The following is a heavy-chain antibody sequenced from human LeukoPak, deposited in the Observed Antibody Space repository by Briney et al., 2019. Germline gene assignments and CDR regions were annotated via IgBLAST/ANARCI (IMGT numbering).Heavy chain of an antibody. V-gene: IGHV3-23*01. CDR1: GFTFSSYA. D-gene: IGHD2-15*01. CDR2: ISGSGSST. CDR3: AKDTVVVAATNFHH. Sequence: AGGSLRLSCAASGFTFSSYAMSWVRQAPGKGLEWISSISGSGSSTLYADSVKGRVTISRDNSKNTLYLQMNSLRVEDTAVYYCAKDTVVVAATNFHHWGQGTLVSVSS. J-gene: IGHJ1*01.